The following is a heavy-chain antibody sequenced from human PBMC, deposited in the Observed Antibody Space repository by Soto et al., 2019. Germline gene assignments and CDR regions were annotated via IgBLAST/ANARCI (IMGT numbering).Heavy chain of an antibody. J-gene: IGHJ4*02. Sequence: QVQLQESGPGLVKPSQTLSLTCTVSGGSISSGDYYWSWFRQPPGKGLEWIGYIYYSGSTYYNPSLKSRVTIAVDTSKDQVALKLSSVTAADTAVYYCARDFGRYGYAAGYFDYWGQGTLGTVSS. D-gene: IGHD2-2*01. V-gene: IGHV4-30-4*01. CDR2: IYYSGST. CDR1: GGSISSGDYY. CDR3: ARDFGRYGYAAGYFDY.